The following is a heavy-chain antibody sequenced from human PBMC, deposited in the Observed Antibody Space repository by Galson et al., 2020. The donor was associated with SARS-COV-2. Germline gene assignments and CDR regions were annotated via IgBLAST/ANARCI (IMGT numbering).Heavy chain of an antibody. V-gene: IGHV4-30-4*01. J-gene: IGHJ6*02. CDR2: IYYSGRT. D-gene: IGHD3-10*01. CDR3: ARGPLLYGSASSMDV. Sequence: SETLSLTCTVSGGSISSGDYYWSWIRQPPGKGLEWIGYIYYSGRTYYNPSLKSRVTISVDTSKNQFSLKLSSVTAADTAVYYCARGPLLYGSASSMDVWGQGTTVTVSS. CDR1: GGSISSGDYY.